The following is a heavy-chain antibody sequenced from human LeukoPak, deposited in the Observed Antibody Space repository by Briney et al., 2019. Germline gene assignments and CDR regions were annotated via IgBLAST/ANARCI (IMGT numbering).Heavy chain of an antibody. D-gene: IGHD3-3*01. Sequence: SVKVSCKASGGTFSSYAISWVRQAPGQGLEWMGGIIPIFGTANYAQKFQGRVTITADESTSTAYMELSSLRSEDAAVYYCARSPDDFWSGYYDDYWGQGTLVTVSS. CDR1: GGTFSSYA. CDR2: IIPIFGTA. J-gene: IGHJ4*02. V-gene: IGHV1-69*13. CDR3: ARSPDDFWSGYYDDY.